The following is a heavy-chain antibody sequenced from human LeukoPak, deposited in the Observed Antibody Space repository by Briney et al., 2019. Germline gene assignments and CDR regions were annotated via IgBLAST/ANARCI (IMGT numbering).Heavy chain of an antibody. CDR3: SRIDHDFFDY. CDR2: IRSKGYGGST. V-gene: IGHV3-49*04. Sequence: GGSLRLSCTASGFTFGDFAMSWVRQAPGRGLEWVSFIRSKGYGGSTEYAASVKGRFTISRDDYKSIVYLQMDSLKSEDTAVYYCSRIDHDFFDYWGQGILVTVSS. CDR1: GFTFGDFA. J-gene: IGHJ4*02. D-gene: IGHD3-3*01.